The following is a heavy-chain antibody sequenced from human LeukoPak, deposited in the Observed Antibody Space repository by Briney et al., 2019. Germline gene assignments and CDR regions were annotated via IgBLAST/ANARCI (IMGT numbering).Heavy chain of an antibody. V-gene: IGHV1-8*01. Sequence: ASVKVSCKASGYTFTSYDINWVRQATGQGLEWMGWMNPNSGHTGYAQKFQGRVTMTRNTSISTAYMELSSLRSEDTAGYYCARGAPGSYCSGGSCPYFDYWGQGTLVSVSS. D-gene: IGHD2-15*01. CDR3: ARGAPGSYCSGGSCPYFDY. CDR2: MNPNSGHT. CDR1: GYTFTSYD. J-gene: IGHJ4*02.